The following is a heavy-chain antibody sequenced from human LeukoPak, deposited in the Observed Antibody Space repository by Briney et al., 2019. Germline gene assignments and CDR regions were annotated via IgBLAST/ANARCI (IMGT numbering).Heavy chain of an antibody. CDR2: MNSISGNT. CDR1: GYTFTSYE. D-gene: IGHD4-17*01. V-gene: IGHV1-8*01. J-gene: IGHJ4*02. CDR3: GRVGSDYGDYMAY. Sequence: ASVKVSCKASGYTFTSYEINWVRQATGQGLEWMGWMNSISGNTGYAQKFQGRVTMTRDTSINTAYMELSSLRSEDPAVYYCGRVGSDYGDYMAYWGQGTLVTVSS.